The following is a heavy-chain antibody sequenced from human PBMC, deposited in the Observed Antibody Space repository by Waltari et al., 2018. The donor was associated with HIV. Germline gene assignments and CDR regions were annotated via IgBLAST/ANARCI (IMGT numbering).Heavy chain of an antibody. CDR3: ARRRRPMATTDY. D-gene: IGHD5-12*01. Sequence: EVQLVQSGAAVKKPGESLKISCKGSGSSITSSWLGCVSQMPGKGLEWMGIIYPGDSDTRYSPSFQGQVTISADKSISTAYLQWSSLKASDTAMYYCARRRRPMATTDYWGQGTLVTVSS. J-gene: IGHJ4*02. CDR1: GSSITSSW. V-gene: IGHV5-51*03. CDR2: IYPGDSDT.